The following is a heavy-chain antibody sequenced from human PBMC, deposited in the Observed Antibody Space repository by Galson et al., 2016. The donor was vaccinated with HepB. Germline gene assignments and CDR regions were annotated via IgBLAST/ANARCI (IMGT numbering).Heavy chain of an antibody. D-gene: IGHD6-19*01. CDR1: GGSISSGGYR. CDR3: ATIRDGSIGGWADGGFDY. Sequence: TLSLTCTVSGGSISSGGYRWSWIRQQPGKGLEWIGSIYNSGNTSYSPSPKSRVIISEDTSKNQFSLKLRSVTAADTAVYFCATIRDGSIGGWADGGFDYWGQGTLVTVSS. CDR2: IYNSGNT. V-gene: IGHV4-31*03. J-gene: IGHJ4*02.